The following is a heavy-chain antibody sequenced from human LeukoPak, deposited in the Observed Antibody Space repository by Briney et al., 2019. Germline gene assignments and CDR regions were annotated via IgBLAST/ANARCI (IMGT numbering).Heavy chain of an antibody. J-gene: IGHJ4*02. V-gene: IGHV3-23*01. CDR1: GFTFSSYA. D-gene: IGHD1-1*01. CDR2: LSGNGHST. CDR3: TKGIEPERHFDY. Sequence: PAGSLRLSCAASGFTFSSYAMSWVRQAPGKGLEWVSTLSGNGHSTYDADSVKGRFTISRDYSKNTLHLQMISLRAEDRAVSYCTKGIEPERHFDYWGKGTLVTVSS.